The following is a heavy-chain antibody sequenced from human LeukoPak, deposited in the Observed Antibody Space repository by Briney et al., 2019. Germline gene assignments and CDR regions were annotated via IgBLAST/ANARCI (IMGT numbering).Heavy chain of an antibody. D-gene: IGHD6-13*01. CDR2: ISSSSSYI. CDR1: GFTFSRYS. CDR3: ARDLSPIAAAGTFGWFDP. Sequence: GGSLRLSCAASGFTFSRYSMNWVRQAPGKGLEWVSSISSSSSYIYYADSVKGRFTISRDNAKNSLYLQMNSLRAEDTALYHCARDLSPIAAAGTFGWFDPWGQGTLVTVSS. V-gene: IGHV3-21*04. J-gene: IGHJ5*02.